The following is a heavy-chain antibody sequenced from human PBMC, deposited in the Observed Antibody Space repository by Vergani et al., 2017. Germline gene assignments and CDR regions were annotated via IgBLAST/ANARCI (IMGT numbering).Heavy chain of an antibody. D-gene: IGHD4-17*01. J-gene: IGHJ6*02. Sequence: QVQLVQSGAEVKKPGASVKVSCKASGYTFTSYGISWVRQAPGQGLEWMGWIGAYNGNTNYAQKLQGRGTMTTYTSTSTAYMELRSLRSDDTSVYYCARDGDYLKTEKIYYYYGMDVWGQGTTVTVSS. CDR3: ARDGDYLKTEKIYYYYGMDV. CDR2: IGAYNGNT. CDR1: GYTFTSYG. V-gene: IGHV1-18*01.